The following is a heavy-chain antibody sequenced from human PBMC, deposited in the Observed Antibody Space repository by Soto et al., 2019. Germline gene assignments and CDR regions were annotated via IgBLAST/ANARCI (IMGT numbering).Heavy chain of an antibody. CDR1: GGSISSYY. D-gene: IGHD3-22*01. V-gene: IGHV4-59*01. CDR2: IYYSGST. Sequence: SETLSLTCTVSGGSISSYYWSWIRQPPGKGLEWIGYIYYSGSTNYNPSLKSRVTISVDTSKNQFSLKLSSVTAADTAVYYCARPLYYYDSSGYSYWGQGTLVTVS. CDR3: ARPLYYYDSSGYSY. J-gene: IGHJ4*02.